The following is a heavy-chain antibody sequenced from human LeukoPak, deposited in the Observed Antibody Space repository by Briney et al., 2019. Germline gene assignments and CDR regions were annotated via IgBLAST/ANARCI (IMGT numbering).Heavy chain of an antibody. J-gene: IGHJ5*02. Sequence: SVKVSCKASGGTFTSYGVSWVRQAPGQGLEWMGAQNFQGRVTITTDASTSTAHMELSSLRSEDTAVYYCASGGGGTTGTTRVGWFDPWGQGTLVTVSS. CDR1: GGTFTSYG. D-gene: IGHD1-1*01. V-gene: IGHV1-69*05. CDR3: ASGGGGTTGTTRVGWFDP.